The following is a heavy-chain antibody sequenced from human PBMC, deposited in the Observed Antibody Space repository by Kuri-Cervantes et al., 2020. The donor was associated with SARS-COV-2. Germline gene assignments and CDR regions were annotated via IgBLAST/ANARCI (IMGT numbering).Heavy chain of an antibody. CDR2: IYTSGST. J-gene: IGHJ5*02. D-gene: IGHD2-21*01. Sequence: SQTLSLTCAVSGYSISSGYYWSWIRQPAGKGLEWIGRIYTSGSTNHNPSLKSRVTISVDTSKNQFSLKLSSVTAADTAVYYCARTDSPPLNWFDPWDQGTLVTVSS. CDR1: GYSISSGYY. CDR3: ARTDSPPLNWFDP. V-gene: IGHV4-61*02.